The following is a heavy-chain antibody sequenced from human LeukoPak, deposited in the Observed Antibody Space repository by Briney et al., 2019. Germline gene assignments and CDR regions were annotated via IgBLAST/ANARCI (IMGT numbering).Heavy chain of an antibody. CDR1: GGSIRSSSYY. CDR2: IYYSGST. J-gene: IGHJ4*02. Sequence: PSETLSLTCTVSGGSIRSSSYYWAWVRPPPGKGLGWLGNIYYSGSTYYNPSLKSRVTISVNTSKNQFTLKLSSEPDADTAVYFCAISKYYSDSRGLFWGQGTLVTVSS. D-gene: IGHD3-22*01. CDR3: AISKYYSDSRGLF. V-gene: IGHV4-39*01.